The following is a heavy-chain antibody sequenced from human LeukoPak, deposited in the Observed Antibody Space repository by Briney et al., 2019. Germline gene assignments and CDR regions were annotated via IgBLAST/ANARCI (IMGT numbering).Heavy chain of an antibody. D-gene: IGHD2-15*01. V-gene: IGHV4-39*07. Sequence: SETLSLTCTVSGGSITSSGFYWGWIRQPPGKGLEWIGNIYYGGSAYYNPSLKSRVTILVDTSKNQFSLKLSSVTAADTAVYYCARQPNIVVVDNWFDPWGQGTLVAVSS. J-gene: IGHJ5*02. CDR3: ARQPNIVVVDNWFDP. CDR1: GGSITSSGFY. CDR2: IYYGGSA.